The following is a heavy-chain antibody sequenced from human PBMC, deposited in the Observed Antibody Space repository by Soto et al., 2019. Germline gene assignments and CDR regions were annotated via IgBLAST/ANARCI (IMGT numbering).Heavy chain of an antibody. D-gene: IGHD1-1*01. V-gene: IGHV3-7*01. CDR3: ARDKARTELFDY. J-gene: IGHJ4*02. CDR2: IKQNGSEK. CDR1: GFTFSSYW. Sequence: GGSLRLSCAASGFTFSSYWMSWVRQAPGKGLEWVANIKQNGSEKYYEDSVKGRFTISKDNAKNSLYLQMNSLRAEDTAVYYCARDKARTELFDYWGQGTLVTVSS.